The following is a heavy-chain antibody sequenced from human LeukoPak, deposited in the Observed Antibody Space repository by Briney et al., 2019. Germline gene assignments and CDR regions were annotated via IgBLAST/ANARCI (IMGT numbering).Heavy chain of an antibody. CDR1: GGSISSYY. V-gene: IGHV4-4*09. Sequence: SETLSLTCTVSGGSISSYYWSWIRQPPGKGLEWIGYIYTSGSTNYNPSLKSRVTISVDTSKNQFSLKLSSVTAADTAVYYCARLEFMTGGWFDPWGQGTLVTVSS. CDR3: ARLEFMTGGWFDP. J-gene: IGHJ5*02. CDR2: IYTSGST. D-gene: IGHD3-10*01.